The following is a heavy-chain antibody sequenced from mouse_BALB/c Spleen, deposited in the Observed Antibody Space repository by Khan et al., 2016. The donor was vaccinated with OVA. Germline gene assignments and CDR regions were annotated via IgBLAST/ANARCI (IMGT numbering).Heavy chain of an antibody. D-gene: IGHD2-3*01. CDR1: GYTFTDYA. CDR3: TQPAYYGYYDY. CDR2: ISTYSGNT. Sequence: QVQLKQPGPELVRPGVSVKISCKGSGYTFTDYALHWVKQSHAKSLEWIGLISTYSGNTNYKQKFKGKATMTVDKSSSTAYLELARLTSADSAIYYCTQPAYYGYYDYWGQGTTLTVSS. V-gene: IGHV1S137*01. J-gene: IGHJ2*01.